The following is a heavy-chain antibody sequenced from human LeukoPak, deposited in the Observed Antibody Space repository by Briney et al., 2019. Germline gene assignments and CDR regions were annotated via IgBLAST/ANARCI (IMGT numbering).Heavy chain of an antibody. V-gene: IGHV4-59*12. CDR2: ICYSGST. J-gene: IGHJ6*03. CDR1: GGSISSYY. D-gene: IGHD3-22*01. Sequence: PSETLSLTCTVSGGSISSYYWSWIRQPPGKGLEWIGYICYSGSTNYNPSLKSRVTISVDTSKNQFSLKLSSVTAADTAVYYCARDSHYYDSSGYYDMDVWGKGTTVTISS. CDR3: ARDSHYYDSSGYYDMDV.